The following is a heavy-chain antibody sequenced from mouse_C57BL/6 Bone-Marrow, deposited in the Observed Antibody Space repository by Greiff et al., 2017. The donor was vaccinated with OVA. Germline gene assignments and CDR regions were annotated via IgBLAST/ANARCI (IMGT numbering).Heavy chain of an antibody. Sequence: EVKLMESGPELVKPGASVKIPCKASGYTFTDYNMDWVKQSHGKSLEWIGDINPNNGGTIYNQKFKGKATLTVDKSSSTAYMELRSLTSEDTAVYYCARSEYDYDYYAMDYWGQGTSVTVSS. D-gene: IGHD2-4*01. CDR3: ARSEYDYDYYAMDY. CDR2: INPNNGGT. CDR1: GYTFTDYN. V-gene: IGHV1-18*01. J-gene: IGHJ4*01.